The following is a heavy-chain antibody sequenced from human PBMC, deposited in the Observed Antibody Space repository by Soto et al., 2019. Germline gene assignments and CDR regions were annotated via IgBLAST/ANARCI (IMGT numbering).Heavy chain of an antibody. D-gene: IGHD6-6*01. Sequence: GGSLRLSCAASGFTFSSYGMHWVRQAPGKGLEWVAVISYDGSNKYYADSVKGRFTISRDNSKNTLYLQMNSLRAEDTAVYYCVKDRNYRSIAARPTYYFDYWGQGTLVTVSS. V-gene: IGHV3-30*18. J-gene: IGHJ4*02. CDR3: VKDRNYRSIAARPTYYFDY. CDR1: GFTFSSYG. CDR2: ISYDGSNK.